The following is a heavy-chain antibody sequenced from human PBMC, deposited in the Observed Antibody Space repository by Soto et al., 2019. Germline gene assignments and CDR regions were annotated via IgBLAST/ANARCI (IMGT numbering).Heavy chain of an antibody. CDR1: GGSFSGYY. J-gene: IGHJ6*02. D-gene: IGHD3-3*01. V-gene: IGHV4-34*01. CDR2: INHSGST. Sequence: SETLSLTCAVYGGSFSGYYWSWIRQPPGKGLEWIGEINHSGSTNYNPSLKSRVTISVDTSKNQFSLKLSSVTAADTAVYYCARDEYYDFWSGSSRSGMDVWGQVTTVT. CDR3: ARDEYYDFWSGSSRSGMDV.